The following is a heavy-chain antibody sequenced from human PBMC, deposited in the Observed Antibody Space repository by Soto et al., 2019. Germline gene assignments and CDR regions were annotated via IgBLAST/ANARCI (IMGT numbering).Heavy chain of an antibody. CDR3: ARKKHITILAPFDP. D-gene: IGHD3-3*01. J-gene: IGHJ5*02. Sequence: PSETLSLTCTVSGGSISSGGYYWSWIRQHPGKGLEWIGYIYYSGSTYYNPSLKSRVTISVDTSKNQFSLKLSSVTAADTAVYYCARKKHITILAPFDPWGQGTLVTVSS. V-gene: IGHV4-31*03. CDR1: GGSISSGGYY. CDR2: IYYSGST.